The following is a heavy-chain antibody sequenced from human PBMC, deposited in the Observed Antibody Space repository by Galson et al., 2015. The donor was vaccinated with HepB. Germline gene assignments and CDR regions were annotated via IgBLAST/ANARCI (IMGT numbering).Heavy chain of an antibody. D-gene: IGHD3-16*02. CDR1: GFTFSSYS. Sequence: SLRLSCAASGFTFSSYSMNWVRQAPGKGLEWVSYISSSSSTIYYADSVKGRFTISRDNAKNSLYLQMNSLRDEDTAVYYCVRLGELSSGPIFRWYAFDIWGQGTMVTVSS. CDR3: VRLGELSSGPIFRWYAFDI. J-gene: IGHJ3*02. V-gene: IGHV3-48*02. CDR2: ISSSSSTI.